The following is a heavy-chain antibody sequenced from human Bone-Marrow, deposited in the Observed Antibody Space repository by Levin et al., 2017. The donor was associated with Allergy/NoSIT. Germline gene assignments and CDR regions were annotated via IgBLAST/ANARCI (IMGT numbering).Heavy chain of an antibody. CDR2: IDPSDSYT. D-gene: IGHD4-17*01. Sequence: GESLKISCKGSGYSFTSYWISWVRQMPGKGLEWMGRIDPSDSYTNYSPSFQGHVTISADKSISTAYLQWSSLKASDTAMYYCARHGREKGPYGDYAEGWFDPWGQGTLVTVSS. V-gene: IGHV5-10-1*01. CDR1: GYSFTSYW. CDR3: ARHGREKGPYGDYAEGWFDP. J-gene: IGHJ5*02.